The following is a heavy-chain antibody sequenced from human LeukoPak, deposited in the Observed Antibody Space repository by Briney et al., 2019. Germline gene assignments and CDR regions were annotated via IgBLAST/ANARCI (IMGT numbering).Heavy chain of an antibody. J-gene: IGHJ4*02. CDR3: ARGGAAAGLFDY. CDR1: GFTFSSYG. CDR2: IDTDGTTT. Sequence: GGSLRLSCAASGFTFSSYGMSWVRQAPGKGLMWVSRIDTDGTTTTYADSVKGRFTISRDNAKNTLYLQMNSLRAEDTAVYFCARGGAAAGLFDYWGQGTLVTVSS. V-gene: IGHV3-74*01. D-gene: IGHD6-13*01.